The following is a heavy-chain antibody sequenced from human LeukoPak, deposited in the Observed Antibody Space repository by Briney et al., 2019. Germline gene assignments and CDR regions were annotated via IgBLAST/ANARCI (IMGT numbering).Heavy chain of an antibody. D-gene: IGHD1-26*01. CDR3: ARHGAIVGATQMEYFQH. Sequence: SETLSLTCTVSGGSISSGGYYWSWIRQPPGKGLEWIGYIYYSGSTNYNPSLKSRVTISVDTSKNQFSLKLSSVTAADTAVYYCARHGAIVGATQMEYFQHWGQGTLVTVSS. J-gene: IGHJ1*01. CDR2: IYYSGST. CDR1: GGSISSGGYY. V-gene: IGHV4-61*08.